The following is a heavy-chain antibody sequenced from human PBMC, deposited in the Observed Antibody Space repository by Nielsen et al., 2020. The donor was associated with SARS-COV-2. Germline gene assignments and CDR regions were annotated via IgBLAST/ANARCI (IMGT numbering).Heavy chain of an antibody. CDR2: ISYDGSPK. Sequence: GGSLRLSCVGPGFTFSRYTMHWVRQAPGKGLEWVAAISYDGSPKYYADSVRGRFTISRDNSKDTLFLQMNGLRRDDTSVYYCARGVETDAVMVEHWGQGNLVAVSS. V-gene: IGHV3-30*04. D-gene: IGHD5-18*01. CDR3: ARGVETDAVMVEH. CDR1: GFTFSRYT. J-gene: IGHJ4*02.